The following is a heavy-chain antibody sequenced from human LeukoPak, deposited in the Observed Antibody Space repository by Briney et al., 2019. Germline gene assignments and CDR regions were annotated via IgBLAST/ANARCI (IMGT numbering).Heavy chain of an antibody. V-gene: IGHV4-39*01. CDR1: GGSIRSGTYY. J-gene: IGHJ4*02. CDR2: IYYNGNT. Sequence: SETLSLTCTVSGGSIRSGTYYWGWIRQPPGKGLEWIGSIYYNGNTYYNPSLKSRVTMSVDTSKNQFSLQLSSVTAADTAVYYCAKYYPTVNWYFDYWGQGTLVTVSS. CDR3: AKYYPTVNWYFDY. D-gene: IGHD4-11*01.